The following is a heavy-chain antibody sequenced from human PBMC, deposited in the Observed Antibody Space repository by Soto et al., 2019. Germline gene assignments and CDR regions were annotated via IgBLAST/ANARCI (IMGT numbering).Heavy chain of an antibody. CDR1: GFTFGDYA. CDR3: AKDRNTAMVTGEFDY. V-gene: IGHV3-9*01. CDR2: VSWTNISF. Sequence: GGSLRLSCAASGFTFGDYAMHWVRQVPGRGLEWVSGVSWTNISFGYADSVKGRFTISRDNAKNSLYLQMNSLRREDTAFYYCAKDRNTAMVTGEFDYWGHGTLVTVSS. J-gene: IGHJ4*01. D-gene: IGHD5-18*01.